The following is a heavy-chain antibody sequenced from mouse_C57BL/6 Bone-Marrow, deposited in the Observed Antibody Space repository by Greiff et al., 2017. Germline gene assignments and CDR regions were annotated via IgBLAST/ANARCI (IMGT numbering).Heavy chain of an antibody. J-gene: IGHJ3*01. Sequence: QVQLKPPGAELVRPGTSVKLSCKASGYTFTSYWMHWVKQRPGQGLEWIGVIDPSDSYTNYNQKFKGKATLTVDTSSSTAYMQLSSLTSEDSAVYYCARGPPFYYGSSGTWFAYWGQGTLVTVSA. CDR2: IDPSDSYT. D-gene: IGHD1-1*01. CDR3: ARGPPFYYGSSGTWFAY. V-gene: IGHV1-59*01. CDR1: GYTFTSYW.